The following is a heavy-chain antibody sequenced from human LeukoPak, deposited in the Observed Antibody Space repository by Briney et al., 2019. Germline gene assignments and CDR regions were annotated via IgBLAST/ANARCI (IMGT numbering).Heavy chain of an antibody. D-gene: IGHD3-10*01. CDR2: IYSGGST. CDR3: VSTGVYSSGSGSYFDY. V-gene: IGHV3-66*01. J-gene: IGHJ4*02. CDR1: GFTVSSNY. Sequence: GGSLRLSCAASGFTVSSNYMSWIRQAPGKGLEWVSDIYSGGSTYYTASVRGRFTISRDNSKNQLYLQLNTLSAEDTAVYYCVSTGVYSSGSGSYFDYWGQGTLGTVSS.